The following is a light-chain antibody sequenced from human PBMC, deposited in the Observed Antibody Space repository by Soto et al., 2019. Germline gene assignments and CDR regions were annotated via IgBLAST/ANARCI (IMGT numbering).Light chain of an antibody. CDR3: QLHGGMWA. J-gene: IGKJ1*01. V-gene: IGKV1-5*01. CDR1: QSISNR. Sequence: DIQMTQSPSTLSASLGDRVTITCRASQSISNRLAWYEQKRGKAPKVVIYDASSLESGLPSRFSGSGSGTEFILTINRLQPDDFPTYCCQLHGGMWAFRQGTKVEIK. CDR2: DAS.